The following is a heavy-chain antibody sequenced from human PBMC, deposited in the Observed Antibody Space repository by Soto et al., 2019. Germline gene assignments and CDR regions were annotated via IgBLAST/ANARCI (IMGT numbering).Heavy chain of an antibody. D-gene: IGHD2-2*01. CDR3: AKSFCSSSSCFFLWVDP. V-gene: IGHV3-23*01. CDR1: GFDFSSYA. J-gene: IGHJ5*02. Sequence: LRLSCAASGFDFSSYAMSWVRQVPGKGLECISLISGTGIPTLYAESVKGRFSVSRDNSKDTLFLEMNNLGVDDTAMYYCAKSFCSSSSCFFLWVDPWGPGTLVTVSS. CDR2: ISGTGIPT.